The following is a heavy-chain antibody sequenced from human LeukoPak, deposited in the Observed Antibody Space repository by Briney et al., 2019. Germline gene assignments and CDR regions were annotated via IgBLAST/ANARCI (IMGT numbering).Heavy chain of an antibody. Sequence: SETLSLTCTVSGGSISSNYWSWIRQPAGKGLEWIGRIYNSGSTNYNPSLKSRVTMSVDTPKNQFSLKLSSVTAADTAVYYCARDDDFWGGAAFDIWGQGTMVTVSS. D-gene: IGHD3-3*01. CDR2: IYNSGST. J-gene: IGHJ3*02. CDR1: GGSISSNY. V-gene: IGHV4-4*07. CDR3: ARDDDFWGGAAFDI.